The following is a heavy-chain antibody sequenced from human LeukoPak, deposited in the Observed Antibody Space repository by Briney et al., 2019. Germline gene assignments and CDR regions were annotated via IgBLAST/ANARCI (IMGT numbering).Heavy chain of an antibody. CDR3: ARVGERYYYDSSGYYYS. CDR1: GGTFSSYA. D-gene: IGHD3-22*01. Sequence: SVKVSCKASGGTFSSYAISWVRQAPGQGLEWMGRIIPILGIANYAQKFQGRATITADKSTSIAYMELSSLRSEDTAVYYCARVGERYYYDSSGYYYSWGQGTLVTVSS. V-gene: IGHV1-69*04. J-gene: IGHJ4*02. CDR2: IIPILGIA.